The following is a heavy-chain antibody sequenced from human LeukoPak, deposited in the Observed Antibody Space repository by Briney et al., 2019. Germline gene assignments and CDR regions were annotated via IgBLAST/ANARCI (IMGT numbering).Heavy chain of an antibody. D-gene: IGHD4-11*01. J-gene: IGHJ5*02. CDR3: ARLPYSGGFDP. Sequence: SETVSLTCSVSGGSISSYYWSWIRQPPGKGLEWIGYIYYSGSTNYNPSLKSRVTISVDTSKNQFSLKLSSVTAADTAVYYCARLPYSGGFDPWGQGTLVTVSS. CDR2: IYYSGST. CDR1: GGSISSYY. V-gene: IGHV4-59*01.